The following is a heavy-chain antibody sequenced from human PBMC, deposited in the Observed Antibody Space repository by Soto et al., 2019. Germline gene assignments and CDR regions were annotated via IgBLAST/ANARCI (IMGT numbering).Heavy chain of an antibody. D-gene: IGHD2-21*02. Sequence: ASVKVSCKALGYSFTSYGISWVRQAPGQRLEWMGWINAGNGNTKYSQKFQGRVTITRDTSASTAYMELSSLRSEDTAVYYCARSIVVVTALDYWGQGTLVTVSS. V-gene: IGHV1-3*01. CDR3: ARSIVVVTALDY. CDR2: INAGNGNT. J-gene: IGHJ4*02. CDR1: GYSFTSYG.